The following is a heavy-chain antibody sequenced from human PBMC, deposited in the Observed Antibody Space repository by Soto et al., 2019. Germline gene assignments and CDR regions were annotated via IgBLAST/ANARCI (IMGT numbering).Heavy chain of an antibody. CDR1: GFTFSSCS. D-gene: IGHD6-13*01. Sequence: PGGSLRLSCAASGFTFSSCSMNWVRQAPGKGLEWVSSISSSSSYIYYADSVKGRFTISRDNAKNSLYLQMNSLRAEDTAVYYCARDSVAAAGTAAFDIWGQGTMVTVSS. J-gene: IGHJ3*02. V-gene: IGHV3-21*01. CDR2: ISSSSSYI. CDR3: ARDSVAAAGTAAFDI.